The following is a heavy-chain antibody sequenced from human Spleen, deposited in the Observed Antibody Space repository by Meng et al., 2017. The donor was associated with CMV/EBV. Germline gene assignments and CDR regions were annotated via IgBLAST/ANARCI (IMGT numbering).Heavy chain of an antibody. CDR1: GGSYSGCY. Sequence: VYGGSYSGCYWSWGRQPPGKGLGWIGEINNSGSDNSHPSVTSQVTVSVDTSKDQFSLKLSSVTAADTDVYYCARGRPYYDSSGYFDYWGQGTLVTVSS. V-gene: IGHV4-34*01. CDR3: ARGRPYYDSSGYFDY. J-gene: IGHJ4*02. D-gene: IGHD3-22*01. CDR2: INNSGSD.